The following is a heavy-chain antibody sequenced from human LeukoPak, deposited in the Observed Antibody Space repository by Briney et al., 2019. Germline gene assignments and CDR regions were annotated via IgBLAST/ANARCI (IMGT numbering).Heavy chain of an antibody. CDR1: GYTLTELS. V-gene: IGHV1-24*01. J-gene: IGHJ4*02. CDR2: FDPEDGET. Sequence: ASVKVSCKVSGYTLTELSMHWVRQAPGKGLEWMGGFDPEDGETIYAQNFQGRVTMTEDTSTDTAYMELSSLRSEDTAVYYCATNLATVATPAYFWGQGTLVTVSS. CDR3: ATNLATVATPAYF. D-gene: IGHD4-23*01.